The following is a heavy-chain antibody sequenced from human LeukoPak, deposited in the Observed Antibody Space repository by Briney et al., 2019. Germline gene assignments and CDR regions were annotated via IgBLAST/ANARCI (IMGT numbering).Heavy chain of an antibody. J-gene: IGHJ3*02. D-gene: IGHD2-15*01. V-gene: IGHV1-18*01. CDR1: GYTFTSYG. Sequence: GASVKVSCKASGYTFTSYGISWVRQAPGQGLEWMGWISTYNGNTKYAQKLQGRVTMTTDTSTSKAYMELRSLRSDDTAVYYCARDPCSGGSCHDAFDIWGQGTMVTVSS. CDR3: ARDPCSGGSCHDAFDI. CDR2: ISTYNGNT.